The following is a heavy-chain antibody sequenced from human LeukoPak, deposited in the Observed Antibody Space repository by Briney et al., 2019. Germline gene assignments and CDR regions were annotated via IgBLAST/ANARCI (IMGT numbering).Heavy chain of an antibody. CDR1: GGTFSSHA. CDR3: ARAGSSCSSTSCYWSYYYGMDV. J-gene: IGHJ6*02. D-gene: IGHD2-2*01. CDR2: IVPIFGTA. V-gene: IGHV1-69*13. Sequence: GASVKVSCKASGGTFSSHAISWVRQAPGQGLEWMGGIVPIFGTANYAQKFQGRVTITADESTSTAYMELSSLRSEDTAVYYCARAGSSCSSTSCYWSYYYGMDVWGQGTTVTVSS.